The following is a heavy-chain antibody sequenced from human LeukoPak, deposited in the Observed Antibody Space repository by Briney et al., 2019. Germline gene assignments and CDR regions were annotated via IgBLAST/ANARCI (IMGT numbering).Heavy chain of an antibody. V-gene: IGHV4-34*01. J-gene: IGHJ4*02. CDR3: TRGRAYYDSTGYYY. CDR1: GGSISGYY. D-gene: IGHD3-22*01. CDR2: INHSGST. Sequence: SETLSLTCTVSGGSISGYYWSWIRQPPGKGLEWIGEINHSGSTNYNPSLKSRVTISIDTSKNQFSLKLSSVTAADTAVYYCTRGRAYYDSTGYYYWGRGILVTVSS.